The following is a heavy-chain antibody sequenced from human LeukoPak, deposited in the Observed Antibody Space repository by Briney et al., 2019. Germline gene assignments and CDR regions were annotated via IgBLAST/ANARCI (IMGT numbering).Heavy chain of an antibody. Sequence: SETLSLTCTVSGGSISSYYWSWIRQPPGKGLEWIGYIYYSGSTNYNPSLKSRVTISVDTSKIQFSLKLSSVTAADTAVYYCARDRYYGSGSYYDDAFDIWGQGTMVTVSS. CDR1: GGSISSYY. J-gene: IGHJ3*02. D-gene: IGHD3-10*01. CDR3: ARDRYYGSGSYYDDAFDI. CDR2: IYYSGST. V-gene: IGHV4-59*12.